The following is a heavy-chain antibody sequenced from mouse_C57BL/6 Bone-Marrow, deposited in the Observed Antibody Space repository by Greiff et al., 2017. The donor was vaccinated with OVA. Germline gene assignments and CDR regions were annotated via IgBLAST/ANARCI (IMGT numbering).Heavy chain of an antibody. CDR2: ISSGGSYT. D-gene: IGHD1-1*01. CDR1: GFTFSSYG. Sequence: EVQRVESGGDLVKPGGSLKLSCAASGFTFSSYGMSWVRQTPDKRLELVATISSGGSYTYYPDSVKGRFTISRDNAKNTLYLQMSSLKSEDTAMYYCALGYYGASFAYWGQGTLVTVSA. J-gene: IGHJ3*01. CDR3: ALGYYGASFAY. V-gene: IGHV5-6*01.